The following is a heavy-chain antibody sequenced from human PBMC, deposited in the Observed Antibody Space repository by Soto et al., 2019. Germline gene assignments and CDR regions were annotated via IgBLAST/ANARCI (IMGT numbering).Heavy chain of an antibody. J-gene: IGHJ4*02. CDR3: ARDRLRGYDSSGFYS. V-gene: IGHV1-18*01. Sequence: ASVKGSCKASGYSFSFYGINWVRQAPGQGLEWMGWINPSDGNRNLAQKFEDRVTMTTATSTNTVFLELRSLKSDDTAIYYCARDRLRGYDSSGFYSWGQGTMVTVSS. CDR1: GYSFSFYG. CDR2: INPSDGNR. D-gene: IGHD3-22*01.